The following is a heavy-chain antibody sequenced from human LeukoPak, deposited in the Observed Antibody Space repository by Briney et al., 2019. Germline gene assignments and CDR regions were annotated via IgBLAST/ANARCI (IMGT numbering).Heavy chain of an antibody. CDR3: ARGGPAPYKQNYGMDV. J-gene: IGHJ6*02. Sequence: PGGSLRLSCAASGFTFSSYDMHWVRQATGKGLEWVSAIGTVGDIYYPGSVKGRFTISRENAKNSLYLQMNSLRAGDTAVYYCARGGPAPYKQNYGMDVWGQGTTVIVSS. CDR1: GFTFSSYD. V-gene: IGHV3-13*01. D-gene: IGHD1-14*01. CDR2: IGTVGDI.